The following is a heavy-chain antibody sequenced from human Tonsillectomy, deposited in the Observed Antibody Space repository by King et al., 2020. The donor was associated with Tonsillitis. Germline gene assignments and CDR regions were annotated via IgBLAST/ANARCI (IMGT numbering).Heavy chain of an antibody. J-gene: IGHJ3*02. Sequence: QVQLVESGGGLVKPGGSLRLSCAASGFTFSDFYMSWVRQAPGKGLEWISYISSSSSYTNYADSVRGRFSNSRDNAKNSLYLQMNSLRADDTAVYYCARVNFGSSGLDAFDIWGQGTMVTVSS. CDR2: ISSSSSYT. CDR1: GFTFSDFY. D-gene: IGHD6-25*01. V-gene: IGHV3-11*05. CDR3: ARVNFGSSGLDAFDI.